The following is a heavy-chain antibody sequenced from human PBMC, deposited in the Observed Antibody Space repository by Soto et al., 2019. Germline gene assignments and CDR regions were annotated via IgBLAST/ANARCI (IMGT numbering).Heavy chain of an antibody. Sequence: EVQLVESGGGLVQPGGSLRLSCAASGFTFSTYSMNWVRRSPGKGLEWISYISSRTTTIYYADSVRGRFTISRDNAKNSLYLQMDSLRVDDTAIYYCVSYNWNDVKAFDFWGQGTLVTVSS. CDR2: ISSRTTTI. J-gene: IGHJ3*01. CDR3: VSYNWNDVKAFDF. V-gene: IGHV3-48*01. D-gene: IGHD1-1*01. CDR1: GFTFSTYS.